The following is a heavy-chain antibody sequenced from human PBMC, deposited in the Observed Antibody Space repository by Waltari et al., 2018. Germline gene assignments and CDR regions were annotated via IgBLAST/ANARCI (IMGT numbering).Heavy chain of an antibody. V-gene: IGHV4-39*01. D-gene: IGHD2-2*01. CDR2: IYYSGST. CDR1: GGSISSSSYY. CDR3: ASLYCSSTSCPDY. Sequence: PGLVKPSETLSLTCTVSGGSISSSSYYWGWIRQPPGKGLEWIGSIYYSGSTYYNPSLKSRVTISVDTSKNQFSLKLSSVTAADTAVYYCASLYCSSTSCPDYWGQGTLVTVSS. J-gene: IGHJ4*02.